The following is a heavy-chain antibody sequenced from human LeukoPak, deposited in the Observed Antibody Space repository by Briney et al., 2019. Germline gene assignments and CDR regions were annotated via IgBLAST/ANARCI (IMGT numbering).Heavy chain of an antibody. CDR2: IYTSGST. J-gene: IGHJ4*02. CDR3: ARDPGYYYDSSGSFDY. V-gene: IGHV4-4*07. CDR1: GGSISSYY. Sequence: SETLSLTCTVSGGSISSYYWSWIRQPAGKGLEWIGRIYTSGSTNYNPSLKSRVTMSVDTSKNQFSLKLSSVTAADTAVYYCARDPGYYYDSSGSFDYWGQGTLVTVSS. D-gene: IGHD3-22*01.